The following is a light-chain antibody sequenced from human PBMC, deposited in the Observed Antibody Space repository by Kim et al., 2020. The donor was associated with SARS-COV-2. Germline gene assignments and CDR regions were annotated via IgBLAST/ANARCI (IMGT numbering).Light chain of an antibody. CDR3: QQFASSGYT. V-gene: IGKV3-20*01. CDR1: QSVSINH. J-gene: IGKJ2*01. Sequence: EIVLTQSPGTLSLSPGERATLSCRASQSVSINHLAWYHQKPDQAPRLLISGASTRATGIPDRFSGSGSGTDFTLTISRLDPEDFGVYFCQQFASSGYTFGQGTKLEI. CDR2: GAS.